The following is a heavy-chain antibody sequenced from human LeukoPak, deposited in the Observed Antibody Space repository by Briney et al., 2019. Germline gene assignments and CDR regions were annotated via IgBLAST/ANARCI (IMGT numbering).Heavy chain of an antibody. CDR2: IYYSGSA. V-gene: IGHV4-31*03. J-gene: IGHJ5*02. Sequence: PSETLSLTCTVSGGSISSGGYYWSWIRQHPGKGLEWIGYIYYSGSAYYNPSLKSRVTISVDTSKNQFSLKLSSVTAADTAVYYCARVLYAIPGWFDPWAREPWSPSPQ. CDR1: GGSISSGGYY. D-gene: IGHD2-8*01. CDR3: ARVLYAIPGWFDP.